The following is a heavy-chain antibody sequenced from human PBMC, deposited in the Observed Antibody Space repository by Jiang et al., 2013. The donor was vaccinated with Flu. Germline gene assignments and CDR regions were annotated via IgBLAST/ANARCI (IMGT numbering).Heavy chain of an antibody. J-gene: IGHJ4*01. D-gene: IGHD2-15*01. V-gene: IGHV7-4-1*02. CDR3: ARAQYCSGGRCFSDY. Sequence: QSGSELKEPGASVKVSCKASGYTFTTFPINWVRQAPGQGLEWMGWINTDTGNPMYAQGFTGRFVFSLDTSVRTAYLQISSLKSEDTAIYYCARAQYCSGGRCFSDYWGPGTRSPSP. CDR1: GYTFTTFP. CDR2: INTDTGNP.